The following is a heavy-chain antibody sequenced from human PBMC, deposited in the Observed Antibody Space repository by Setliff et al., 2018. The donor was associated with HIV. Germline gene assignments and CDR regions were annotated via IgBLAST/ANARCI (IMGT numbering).Heavy chain of an antibody. Sequence: SVKVSCKASRSTFNSHTINWVRQAPGQGLDWMGRIIPILGVANYAQRFQGKVTITADKSTSTAYMELSSLRSEDTAVYYCALYYYDSSGYYDHDYWGQGTRVTVSS. V-gene: IGHV1-69*02. CDR2: IIPILGVA. D-gene: IGHD3-22*01. J-gene: IGHJ4*02. CDR1: RSTFNSHT. CDR3: ALYYYDSSGYYDHDY.